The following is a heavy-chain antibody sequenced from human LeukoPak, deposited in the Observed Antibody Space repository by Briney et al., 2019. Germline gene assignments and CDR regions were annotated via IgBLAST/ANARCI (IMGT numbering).Heavy chain of an antibody. J-gene: IGHJ4*02. CDR1: GYSFTKHW. D-gene: IGHD5-12*01. Sequence: GESLKISCMGSGYSFTKHWIAWVRQMPGKGLEWMGIIYPGDSDTRYSPSFQGQVTISADKSISTAYLQWRTLKASDTAMYYCAREYSGYDSHFDYWGQGTLVTVSS. V-gene: IGHV5-51*01. CDR2: IYPGDSDT. CDR3: AREYSGYDSHFDY.